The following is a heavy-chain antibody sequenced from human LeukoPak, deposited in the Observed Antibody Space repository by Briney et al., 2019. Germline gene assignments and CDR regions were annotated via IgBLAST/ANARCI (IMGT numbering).Heavy chain of an antibody. CDR2: ISGSGGST. D-gene: IGHD2-2*01. Sequence: PGGSLRLSCAASGFTFSSYSMSWVRQAPGKGLEWVWAISGSGGSTYYAYPERGRFIIFRTNTKNTPYQQMNSLRAEDTAVYYCAKASANPDYWGQGTLVTVSS. J-gene: IGHJ4*02. V-gene: IGHV3-23*01. CDR3: AKASANPDY. CDR1: GFTFSSYS.